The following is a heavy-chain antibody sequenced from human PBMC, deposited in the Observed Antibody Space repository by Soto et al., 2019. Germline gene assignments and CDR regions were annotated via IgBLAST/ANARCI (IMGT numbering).Heavy chain of an antibody. CDR3: ARDLNSGVLDWYDP. D-gene: IGHD6-19*01. V-gene: IGHV1-3*01. J-gene: IGHJ5*02. Sequence: QVQLVQSGAEVKKPGASVKVSCKASGYTISNYGIHWVRQAPGQRLEWMGWINAGNGNTQYSQKFQGRVTISRDTSATTAYMELSSLTSEDTAVYYCARDLNSGVLDWYDPWGHGTLVTVSS. CDR2: INAGNGNT. CDR1: GYTISNYG.